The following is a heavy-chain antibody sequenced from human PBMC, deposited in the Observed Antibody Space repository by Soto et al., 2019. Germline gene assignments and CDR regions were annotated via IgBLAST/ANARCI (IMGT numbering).Heavy chain of an antibody. CDR1: GFTFSNYA. Sequence: EVQLLESGGGLVQPGGSLRLSCAASGFTFSNYAMSWVRQAPGKGLEWVSGISDIGGNTYYADSVKGRFTIARDNSKSARFLKVNRLRSEDTAAYYCATEYSSDWKHSEDWGQGALVTVFS. J-gene: IGHJ4*02. V-gene: IGHV3-23*01. CDR3: ATEYSSDWKHSED. D-gene: IGHD6-19*01. CDR2: ISDIGGNT.